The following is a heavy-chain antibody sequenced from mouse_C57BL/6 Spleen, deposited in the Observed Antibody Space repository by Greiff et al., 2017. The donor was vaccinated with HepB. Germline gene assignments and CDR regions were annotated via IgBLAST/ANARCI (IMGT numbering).Heavy chain of an antibody. D-gene: IGHD1-1*01. V-gene: IGHV3-6*01. CDR3: AREGYGSSYGFAY. J-gene: IGHJ3*01. Sequence: EVHLVESGPGLVKPSQSLSLTCSVTGYSITSGYYWNWIRQFPGNNLEWMGYISYDGSNNYNPSLKNRISITRDTSKNQFFLKLNSVTTEDTATYYCAREGYGSSYGFAYWGQGTLVTVSA. CDR2: ISYDGSN. CDR1: GYSITSGYY.